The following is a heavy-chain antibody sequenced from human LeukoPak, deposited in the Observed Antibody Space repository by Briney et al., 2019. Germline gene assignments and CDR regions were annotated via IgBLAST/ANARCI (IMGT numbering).Heavy chain of an antibody. CDR3: ARPVSEDYGDYGVGFDY. J-gene: IGHJ4*02. V-gene: IGHV3-30*03. Sequence: GGSLRLSCAASGFTFSSYGTHWVRQAPGEGLEWVAVISYDGSNKYYADSVKGRFTISRDNSKNTLYLQMNSLRAEDTAVYYCARPVSEDYGDYGVGFDYWGQGTLVTVSS. CDR2: ISYDGSNK. D-gene: IGHD4-17*01. CDR1: GFTFSSYG.